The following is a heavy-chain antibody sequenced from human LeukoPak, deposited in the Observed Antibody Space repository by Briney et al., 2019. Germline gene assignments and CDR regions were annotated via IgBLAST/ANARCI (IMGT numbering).Heavy chain of an antibody. D-gene: IGHD3-22*01. Sequence: ASVKVSCKASGYTFTSYYMHWVRQAPGQGLEWMGWINHHNGDTKYAQKFQGRVTMTRDTSISTSYMELSRLRSDDTALYYCARDYYDSGRGAFDVWGQGAMVTVSS. CDR3: ARDYYDSGRGAFDV. CDR1: GYTFTSYY. CDR2: INHHNGDT. V-gene: IGHV1-2*02. J-gene: IGHJ3*01.